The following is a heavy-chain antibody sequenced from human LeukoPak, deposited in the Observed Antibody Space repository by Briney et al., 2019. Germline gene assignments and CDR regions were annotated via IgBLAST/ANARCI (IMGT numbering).Heavy chain of an antibody. CDR3: ARDGGWYKRGLDYYYYYMDV. CDR1: GFTFSSYW. D-gene: IGHD6-19*01. V-gene: IGHV3-74*01. J-gene: IGHJ6*03. CDR2: INSDGKST. Sequence: GGSLRLSCAASGFTFSSYWMHWVRQAPGKGLVWVSRINSDGKSTTYADSVKGRFTISRGNAKNSLYLQMNSLRAEDTALYYCARDGGWYKRGLDYYYYYMDVWGKGTSVTVSS.